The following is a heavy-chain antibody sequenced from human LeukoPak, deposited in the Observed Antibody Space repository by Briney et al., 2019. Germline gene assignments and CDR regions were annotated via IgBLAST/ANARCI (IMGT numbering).Heavy chain of an antibody. Sequence: ASETLSLTCTVSGGSIGNYYWSWIRQPPGKGLEWIAYIYYSGSTFYNPSLKSRVIISLDTSKSQFSLTLSSVTAADTAVYYCASFVVVTTTFQHWGQGTLVTVSS. V-gene: IGHV4-59*08. CDR2: IYYSGST. J-gene: IGHJ1*01. CDR3: ASFVVVTTTFQH. D-gene: IGHD2-21*02. CDR1: GGSIGNYY.